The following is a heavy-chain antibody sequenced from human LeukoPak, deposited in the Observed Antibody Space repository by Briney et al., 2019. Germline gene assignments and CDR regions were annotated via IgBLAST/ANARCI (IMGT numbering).Heavy chain of an antibody. CDR3: ARFRSLNYYGSGRGFDY. J-gene: IGHJ4*02. CDR1: GGSISSYY. V-gene: IGHV4-59*01. CDR2: IYYSGST. D-gene: IGHD3-10*01. Sequence: SETLSLTCTVSGGSISSYYWSWIRQPPGKGLEWIGYIYYSGSTNYNPSLKSRVTISVDTSKNQFSLKLSSVTAADTAVYYCARFRSLNYYGSGRGFDYWGQGTLVTVSS.